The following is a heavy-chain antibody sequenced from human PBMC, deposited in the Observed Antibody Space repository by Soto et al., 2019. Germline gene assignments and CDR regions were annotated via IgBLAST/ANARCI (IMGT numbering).Heavy chain of an antibody. J-gene: IGHJ4*02. D-gene: IGHD6-6*01. CDR1: GGTFSSYS. CDR3: AIEYISSAPYYPIGY. V-gene: IGHV1-69*01. Sequence: QVQLVQSGAEVKKPGSSVKVSCKASGGTFSSYSISWVRQSPGPGIEWMGGIIAIVGTANYAQKFQGRVTITADEATSTAYMELRSLSSEDTAVYYCAIEYISSAPYYPIGYWGQGTLVTVSS. CDR2: IIAIVGTA.